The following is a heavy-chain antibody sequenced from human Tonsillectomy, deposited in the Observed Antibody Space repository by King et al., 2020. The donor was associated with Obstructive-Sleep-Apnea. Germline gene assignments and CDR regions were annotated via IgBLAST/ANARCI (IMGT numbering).Heavy chain of an antibody. J-gene: IGHJ5*02. V-gene: IGHV4-34*01. CDR2: INHSGST. CDR1: GGSFSGYY. Sequence: VQLQQWGAGLLKPSETLSLTCAVYGGSFSGYYWSWIRQPPGKGLEWIGEINHSGSTNYNPSLKSRVTISVDTSKNPLSLKLSSVTAADTAVYYCARVGGGYMWFDPWGQGTLVTVSS. D-gene: IGHD1-26*01. CDR3: ARVGGGYMWFDP.